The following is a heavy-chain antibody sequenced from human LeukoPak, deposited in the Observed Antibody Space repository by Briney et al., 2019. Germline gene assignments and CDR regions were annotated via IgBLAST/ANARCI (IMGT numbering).Heavy chain of an antibody. V-gene: IGHV3-7*01. D-gene: IGHD3-3*01. Sequence: PGGSLRLSCAASGLTFSSYWMSWVRQAPGKGLEWVANIKQDGSEKYYVDSVKGRFTISRDNAKNSLYLQMNSLRAEDTAVYYCARDYPYYDFWSGYGPTAYVDYWGQGTLVTVS. J-gene: IGHJ4*02. CDR3: ARDYPYYDFWSGYGPTAYVDY. CDR1: GLTFSSYW. CDR2: IKQDGSEK.